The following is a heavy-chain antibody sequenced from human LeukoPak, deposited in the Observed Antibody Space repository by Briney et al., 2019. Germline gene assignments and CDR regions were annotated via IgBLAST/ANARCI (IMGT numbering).Heavy chain of an antibody. CDR2: IATSGGSI. CDR1: GFAFSSYS. V-gene: IGHV3-21*04. D-gene: IGHD6-19*01. J-gene: IGHJ2*01. CDR3: ARLAGSRSPWYLDL. Sequence: GRSLRLSCTPFGFAFSSYSMNWVGQAPGKGLQWVAYIATSGGSIFYAASVNGRFSISRDNAKNLLFLQMYSLGADDTAVYYCARLAGSRSPWYLDLWGRGTLVTVSS.